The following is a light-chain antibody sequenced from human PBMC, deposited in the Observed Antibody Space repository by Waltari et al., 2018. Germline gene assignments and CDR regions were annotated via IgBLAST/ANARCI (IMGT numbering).Light chain of an antibody. CDR3: CSFAGTYTWV. CDR2: DVI. Sequence: QSALTQPRSVSGSPGQSVTISCTGTSSDVGGYNHVSWYQQHPGKAPKLMIYDVIKRPSGVPDRFARSKSGITASLTISGLQAEDEADYYCCSFAGTYTWVFGGGTKLTVL. J-gene: IGLJ3*02. V-gene: IGLV2-11*01. CDR1: SSDVGGYNH.